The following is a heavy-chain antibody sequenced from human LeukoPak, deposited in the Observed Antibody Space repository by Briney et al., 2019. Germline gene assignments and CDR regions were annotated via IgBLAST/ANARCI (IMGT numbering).Heavy chain of an antibody. J-gene: IGHJ3*02. D-gene: IGHD2-8*01. Sequence: GGSLRLSCAASGFTFSSYWMHWVRQAPGKGLVWVSRINTDGSSASYADSVKGRFTISRDNAKNTLYLQMNSLRAEDTAVYYCARGRRIDIVLMVYADDAFDIWGQGTMVTVSS. CDR2: INTDGSSA. V-gene: IGHV3-74*01. CDR1: GFTFSSYW. CDR3: ARGRRIDIVLMVYADDAFDI.